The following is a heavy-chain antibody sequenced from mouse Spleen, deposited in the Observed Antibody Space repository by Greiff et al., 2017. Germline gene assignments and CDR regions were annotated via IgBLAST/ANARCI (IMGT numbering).Heavy chain of an antibody. V-gene: IGHV2-2*01. CDR3: ERGGARDY. CDR1: GFSLTSYG. CDR2: IWSGGST. J-gene: IGHJ4*01. Sequence: VQLVESGPGLVQPSQSLSITCTVSGFSLTSYGVHWVRQSPGKGLEWLGVIWSGGSTDYNAAFISRRSISKDNSKSQVFFKLNRLQAADTAIYYCERGGARDYWGQGTSVTVPS.